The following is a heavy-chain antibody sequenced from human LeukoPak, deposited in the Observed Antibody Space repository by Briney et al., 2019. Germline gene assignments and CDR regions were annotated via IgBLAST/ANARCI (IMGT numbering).Heavy chain of an antibody. Sequence: GGSLRLSCAASGFTFSSYWMHWVRQAPGKGLVRVSRINSDGSSTSYADSVKGRFTISRDNAKNTLYLQMNSLRAEDTAVYYCARAQDYDSSGYVDGFDIWGQGTMVTVSS. D-gene: IGHD3-22*01. CDR2: INSDGSST. CDR1: GFTFSSYW. J-gene: IGHJ3*02. V-gene: IGHV3-74*01. CDR3: ARAQDYDSSGYVDGFDI.